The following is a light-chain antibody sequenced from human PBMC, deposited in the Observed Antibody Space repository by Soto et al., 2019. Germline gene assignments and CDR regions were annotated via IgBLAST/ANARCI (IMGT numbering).Light chain of an antibody. CDR1: SSDVGGYNY. V-gene: IGLV2-14*01. CDR2: DVS. J-gene: IGLJ2*01. Sequence: QSSLTQPASVSGSPGQSITISCTGTSSDVGGYNYVSWYQQHPGKAPRLMIYDVSNRPLGVSNRFSGSKSGNTASLTISGLQSEDEADYYCSSYTSISTLVFGGGTKLTVL. CDR3: SSYTSISTLV.